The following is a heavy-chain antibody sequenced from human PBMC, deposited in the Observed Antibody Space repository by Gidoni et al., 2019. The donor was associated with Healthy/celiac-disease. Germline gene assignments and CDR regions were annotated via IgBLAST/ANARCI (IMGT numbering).Heavy chain of an antibody. CDR2: ISWNSVSI. Sequence: EVQLVESGGGLVQPGRSLRLSCAASGFTFDDYAMHWFRQAPGKGLEWVSGISWNSVSIGYADSVKGRFTISRDNAKNSLYLQMNSLRAEDTALYYCAKVSGELLYSHDAFDIWGQGTMVTVSS. D-gene: IGHD3-10*01. J-gene: IGHJ3*02. V-gene: IGHV3-9*01. CDR1: GFTFDDYA. CDR3: AKVSGELLYSHDAFDI.